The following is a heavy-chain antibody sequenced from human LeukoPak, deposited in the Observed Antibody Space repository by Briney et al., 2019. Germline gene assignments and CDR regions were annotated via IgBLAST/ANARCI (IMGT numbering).Heavy chain of an antibody. CDR3: ARPEYGGYPF. Sequence: GESLKISCKGFGYISTSYWISRVRQMPGKGLEWMGRIDPSDSYTNYSPSFQGHVTISADKSISTAYLQWSSLKASDTAMYYWARPEYGGYPFWGQGTLVTVSS. CDR1: GYISTSYW. J-gene: IGHJ4*02. D-gene: IGHD5-12*01. V-gene: IGHV5-10-1*01. CDR2: IDPSDSYT.